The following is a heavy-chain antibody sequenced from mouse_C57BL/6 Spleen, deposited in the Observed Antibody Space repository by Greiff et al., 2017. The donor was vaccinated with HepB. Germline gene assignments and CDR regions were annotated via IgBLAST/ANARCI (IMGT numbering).Heavy chain of an antibody. CDR2: FYPGSGSI. CDR1: GYTFTEYT. CDR3: ARHEGRFTTVVDYTMDY. Sequence: VQLQQSGAELVKPGASVKLSCKASGYTFTEYTIHWVKQRPGQGLEWIGWFYPGSGSIKYNEKFKDKATLTADKSSSTVYMELSRLTSEDSAVYVCARHEGRFTTVVDYTMDYWGQGTSVTVSS. J-gene: IGHJ4*01. V-gene: IGHV1-62-2*01. D-gene: IGHD1-1*01.